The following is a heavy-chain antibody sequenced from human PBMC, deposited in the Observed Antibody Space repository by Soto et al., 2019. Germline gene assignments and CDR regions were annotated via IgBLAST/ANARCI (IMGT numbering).Heavy chain of an antibody. V-gene: IGHV4-59*01. CDR1: YGSSSSFY. J-gene: IGHJ4*02. D-gene: IGHD3-22*01. CDR2: IYYSGST. CDR3: ARDEDSGYYYYDY. Sequence: SEILSLTCSVSYGSSSSFYWSCIRQPTGKGLEWIGYIYYSGSTNYNPSLKSRVTISVDTSKNQFSLKLRSVTAADTAVYYCARDEDSGYYYYDYWGQGTPVTVSS.